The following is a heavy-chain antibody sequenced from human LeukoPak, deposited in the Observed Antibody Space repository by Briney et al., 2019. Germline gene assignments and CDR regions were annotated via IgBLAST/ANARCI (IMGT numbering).Heavy chain of an antibody. V-gene: IGHV3-23*01. D-gene: IGHD3-10*01. J-gene: IGHJ4*02. CDR1: GFIFRGYA. Sequence: PGGSLRLSCAASGFIFRGYAMRWVRQAPGKGVEGVSGISDTGGSTYYADSVKGRFTISRDNSKTTLYLQVNSLRVEDTALYFCAKTYYYLSGSLPEDYWGQGTLVTVSS. CDR3: AKTYYYLSGSLPEDY. CDR2: ISDTGGST.